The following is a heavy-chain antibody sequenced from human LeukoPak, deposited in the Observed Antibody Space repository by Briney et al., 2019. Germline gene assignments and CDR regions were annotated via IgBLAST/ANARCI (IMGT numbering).Heavy chain of an antibody. D-gene: IGHD3-9*01. CDR1: GFTFSSYA. J-gene: IGHJ4*02. CDR2: IKSKTDGGTT. V-gene: IGHV3-15*01. Sequence: GGSLRLSCAASGFTFSSYAMHWVRQAPGKGLEWVGRIKSKTDGGTTDYAAPVKGRFTISRDDSKNTLYLQMNSLKTEDTAVYYCTTDGLGSLLRYFDWTVSAGDYWGQGTLVTVSS. CDR3: TTDGLGSLLRYFDWTVSAGDY.